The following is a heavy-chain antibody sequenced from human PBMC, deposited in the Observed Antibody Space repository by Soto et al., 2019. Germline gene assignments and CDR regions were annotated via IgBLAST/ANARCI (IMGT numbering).Heavy chain of an antibody. CDR3: ARDDLPYYYDSSAYYTFHF. J-gene: IGHJ4*02. CDR1: GFTFGNYA. CDR2: ISSSPGGT. Sequence: GGSLRLSCAASGFTFGNYAMSWVRQAPGKGLEWVSTISSSPGGTFYAASAKGRFTISRDNSKNTLYLQMHSLRADDTAVYYCARDDLPYYYDSSAYYTFHFWGQGTLVTVSS. D-gene: IGHD3-22*01. V-gene: IGHV3-23*01.